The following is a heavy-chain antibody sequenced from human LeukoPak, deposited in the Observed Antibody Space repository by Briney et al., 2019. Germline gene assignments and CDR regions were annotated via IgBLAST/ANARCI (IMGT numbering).Heavy chain of an antibody. V-gene: IGHV1-8*03. Sequence: ASVKVSCKASGYTFTSYDINWVRQATGQGLGWMGWMKPNSGNTGYAQNFQGRVTITRDTSINTAYMGLSSLRSEDTAIYFCARALHCSGGSCYSAPTPYDYWGQGTPVTVSS. CDR1: GYTFTSYD. J-gene: IGHJ4*02. CDR3: ARALHCSGGSCYSAPTPYDY. D-gene: IGHD2-15*01. CDR2: MKPNSGNT.